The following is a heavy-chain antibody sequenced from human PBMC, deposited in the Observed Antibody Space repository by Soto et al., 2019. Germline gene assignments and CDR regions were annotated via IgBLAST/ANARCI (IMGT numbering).Heavy chain of an antibody. V-gene: IGHV1-2*04. D-gene: IGHD2-15*01. CDR1: GYTFTDYF. CDR3: AREIRMTAFDM. Sequence: QVQLVQSGAEVKKPGASVTVSCKASGYTFTDYFLHWVRQAPGQGLEWMGWVNPNSGGTSYAQKFKDWVTMTRDTSINTAYMELRRLRSDDTALYCCAREIRMTAFDMGGQGTMVTVSS. CDR2: VNPNSGGT. J-gene: IGHJ3*02.